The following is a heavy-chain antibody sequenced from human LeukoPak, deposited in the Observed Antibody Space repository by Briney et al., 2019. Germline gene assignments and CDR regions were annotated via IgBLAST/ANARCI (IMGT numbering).Heavy chain of an antibody. Sequence: SVKVSCKASGGTFSSYAISWVRQAPGQGLEWMGGIIPIFGTANYAQKFQGRVTITTDESTSTAYMELSSLRSEDTAVYYCASVTGDRRVGYFDYWGQGTLVTVSS. CDR1: GGTFSSYA. J-gene: IGHJ4*02. CDR2: IIPIFGTA. CDR3: ASVTGDRRVGYFDY. D-gene: IGHD7-27*01. V-gene: IGHV1-69*05.